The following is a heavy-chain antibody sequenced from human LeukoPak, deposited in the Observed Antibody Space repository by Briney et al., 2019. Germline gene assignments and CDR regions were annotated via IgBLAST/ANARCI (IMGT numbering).Heavy chain of an antibody. D-gene: IGHD1-1*01. Sequence: GGSLRLSCAVSGMTFSNYWMSWFRQTPGKGLEWVATINQDESEKHYLDSVKGRFTISRDNAKNSLYLQMHSLTAEDTALYYCARYCTFRTCSGTKFDSWGPGTLVTVSS. CDR2: INQDESEK. V-gene: IGHV3-7*03. CDR1: GMTFSNYW. CDR3: ARYCTFRTCSGTKFDS. J-gene: IGHJ4*02.